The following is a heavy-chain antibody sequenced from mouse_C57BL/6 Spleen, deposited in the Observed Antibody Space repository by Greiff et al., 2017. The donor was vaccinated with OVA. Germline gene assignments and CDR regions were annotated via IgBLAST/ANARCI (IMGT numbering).Heavy chain of an antibody. D-gene: IGHD1-1*01. Sequence: DVKLVESGGGLVQPGGSLKLSCAASGFTFSDYYMYWVRQTPEKRLEWVAYISNGGGSTYYPDTVKGRFTISRDNAKNTLYLQMSRLKSEDTAMYYCARTPSYYGSSSYAMDYWGQGTSVTVSS. CDR3: ARTPSYYGSSSYAMDY. CDR1: GFTFSDYY. V-gene: IGHV5-12*01. CDR2: ISNGGGST. J-gene: IGHJ4*01.